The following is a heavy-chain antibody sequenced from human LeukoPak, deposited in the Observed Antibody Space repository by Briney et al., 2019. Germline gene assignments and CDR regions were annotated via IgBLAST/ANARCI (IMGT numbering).Heavy chain of an antibody. Sequence: KPSETLSLTCTVSGGSISSYYWSWIRQPPGEGLEWIGEINHSGSTNYNPSLKSRVTISVDTSKNQFSLKLSSVTAADTAVYYCARGTAAAGTGDYYYYYGMDVWGQGTTVTVSS. CDR1: GGSISSYY. D-gene: IGHD6-13*01. V-gene: IGHV4-34*01. J-gene: IGHJ6*02. CDR3: ARGTAAAGTGDYYYYYGMDV. CDR2: INHSGST.